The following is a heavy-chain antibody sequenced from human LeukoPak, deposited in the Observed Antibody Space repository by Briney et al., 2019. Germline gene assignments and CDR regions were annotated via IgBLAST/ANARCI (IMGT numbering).Heavy chain of an antibody. CDR1: GYTFTSYG. V-gene: IGHV1-18*01. D-gene: IGHD6-13*01. CDR2: ISAYNGNT. CDR3: ARDLETMAAAGPFDP. J-gene: IGHJ5*02. Sequence: ASVKVSCKASGYTFTSYGISWVRQAPGQGLEWMGWISAYNGNTNYAQNLQGRVTMTTDTSTSTAYMELRSLRSDDTAVYYCARDLETMAAAGPFDPWGQGTLVTVSS.